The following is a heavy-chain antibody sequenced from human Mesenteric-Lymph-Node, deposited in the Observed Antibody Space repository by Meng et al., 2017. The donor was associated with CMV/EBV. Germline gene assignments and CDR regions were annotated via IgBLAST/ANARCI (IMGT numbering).Heavy chain of an antibody. D-gene: IGHD6-13*01. CDR1: GYTFTAYY. CDR2: IYPHSGVT. Sequence: ASVKVSCKASGYTFTAYYMHWVRQTPGQGLEWMGWIYPHSGVTSYAQKFQGRVTMTRDTSTSTAYMELSRLRSDDTAVYYCATSSFLTYFDYWGQGTLVTVSS. CDR3: ATSSFLTYFDY. V-gene: IGHV1-2*02. J-gene: IGHJ4*02.